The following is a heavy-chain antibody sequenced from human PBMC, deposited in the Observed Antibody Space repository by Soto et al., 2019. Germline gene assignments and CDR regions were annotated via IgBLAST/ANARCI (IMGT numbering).Heavy chain of an antibody. CDR2: VFHTGTT. CDR3: ARSAGWYAVHS. V-gene: IGHV4-4*02. CDR1: GDSVSSPYY. D-gene: IGHD6-19*01. J-gene: IGHJ4*02. Sequence: QVQLQESGPGLVKPSGTLSLTCAVSGDSVSSPYYWCWVRQPPGKGLEWIGEVFHTGTTSYNPSLRSRVTIPMDKSNNQFSLDLSSVTAADTAVYYCARSAGWYAVHSWGPGTLVIVSS.